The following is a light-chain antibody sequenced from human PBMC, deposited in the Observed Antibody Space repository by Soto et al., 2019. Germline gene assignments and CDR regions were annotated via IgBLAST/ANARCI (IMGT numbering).Light chain of an antibody. J-gene: IGKJ1*01. Sequence: DIQMTQSPSSVSASVGDRVTITCRASQGVRSYLAWYQHKPGKAPKLLIYGASRLQSGVPSRFSGSGSGTEFTLTISSLQPDDFATYYCQQYNSYSFGQGTKVDI. CDR2: GAS. CDR1: QGVRSY. V-gene: IGKV1-5*01. CDR3: QQYNSYS.